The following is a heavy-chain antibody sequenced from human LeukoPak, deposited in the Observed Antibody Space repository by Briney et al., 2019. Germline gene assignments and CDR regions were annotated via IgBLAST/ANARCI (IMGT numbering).Heavy chain of an antibody. CDR3: ARGRGTSGSNRDFYYYYYMDV. Sequence: ASVKVSCKASGYTFTSYGISWVRQAPGQGLGWMGWISAYNGNTNYAQKLQGRVTMTTDTSTSTAYMELRSLRHDDLAVYYCARGRGTSGSNRDFYYYYYMDVWGKGTTVTVSS. V-gene: IGHV1-18*03. D-gene: IGHD2-15*01. J-gene: IGHJ6*03. CDR1: GYTFTSYG. CDR2: ISAYNGNT.